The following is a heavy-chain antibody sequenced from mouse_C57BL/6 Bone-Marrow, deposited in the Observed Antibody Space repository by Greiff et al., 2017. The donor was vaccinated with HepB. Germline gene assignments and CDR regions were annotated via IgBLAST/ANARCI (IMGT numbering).Heavy chain of an antibody. CDR2: IDPENGDT. D-gene: IGHD2-3*01. J-gene: IGHJ3*01. V-gene: IGHV14-4*01. Sequence: VQLKESGAELVRPGASVKLSCTASGFNIKDDYMHWVKQRPEQGLEWIGWIDPENGDTEYASKFQGKATITADTSSNTAYLQLSSLTSEDTAVYYCTTDGCPWFAYWGQGTLVTVSA. CDR1: GFNIKDDY. CDR3: TTDGCPWFAY.